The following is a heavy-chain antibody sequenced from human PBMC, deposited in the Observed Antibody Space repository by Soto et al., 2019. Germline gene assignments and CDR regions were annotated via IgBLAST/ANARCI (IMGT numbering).Heavy chain of an antibody. V-gene: IGHV3-9*01. CDR1: GFTFDDYA. J-gene: IGHJ4*02. Sequence: EVQLVESGGGLVQPGRSLRLSCAASGFTFDDYAMHWVRQAPGKGLEWVSGISWNSGSIGYADSVKGRFTISRDNAKNSLYLQMNSLRAEDTALYYCAKDISSEYGDYPFDYWGQGTLVTVSS. D-gene: IGHD4-17*01. CDR3: AKDISSEYGDYPFDY. CDR2: ISWNSGSI.